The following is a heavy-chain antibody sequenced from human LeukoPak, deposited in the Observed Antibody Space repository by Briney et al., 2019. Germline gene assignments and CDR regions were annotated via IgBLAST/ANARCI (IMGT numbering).Heavy chain of an antibody. V-gene: IGHV4-30-4*08. CDR2: IYYSGST. D-gene: IGHD3-10*01. CDR1: GGSISSGGYY. Sequence: SETLSLTCTVSGGSISSGGYYWSWIRQHPGKGLEWIGYIYYSGSTYYNPSLKSRVTISVDTSKNQFSLKLSSVTAADTAVYYCAREGVRPGGSGSYTDYWGQGTLVTVSS. CDR3: AREGVRPGGSGSYTDY. J-gene: IGHJ4*02.